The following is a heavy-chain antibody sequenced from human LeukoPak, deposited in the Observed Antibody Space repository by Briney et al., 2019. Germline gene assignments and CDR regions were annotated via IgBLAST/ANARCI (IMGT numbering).Heavy chain of an antibody. V-gene: IGHV3-23*01. Sequence: GGSLRLSCAASRFTFSNYAMSWVRQASGKGLEWVSAISGSGGDTYYVDSVKGRFTISRDNSKNTLYLQMNSLRAEDTAVYYCANHLLAYCGGDCYWDMDVWGQGTTVTVSS. J-gene: IGHJ6*02. CDR1: RFTFSNYA. D-gene: IGHD2-21*02. CDR3: ANHLLAYCGGDCYWDMDV. CDR2: ISGSGGDT.